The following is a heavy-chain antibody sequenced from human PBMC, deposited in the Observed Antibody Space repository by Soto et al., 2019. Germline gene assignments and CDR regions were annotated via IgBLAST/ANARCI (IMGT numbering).Heavy chain of an antibody. CDR1: SYTFSSCG. Sequence: QVQLVQSGGEVMRPGASVKVSCKSSSYTFSSCGITWVRQAPGQPLEWLGWISLDSDGTNYAQKFQGRGSMTTDTSTTTAYMELRSLRSDDTAVYYWARVVPGAEAWFGPWGQGTLVTVSS. CDR3: ARVVPGAEAWFGP. J-gene: IGHJ5*02. V-gene: IGHV1-18*01. D-gene: IGHD2-2*01. CDR2: ISLDSDGT.